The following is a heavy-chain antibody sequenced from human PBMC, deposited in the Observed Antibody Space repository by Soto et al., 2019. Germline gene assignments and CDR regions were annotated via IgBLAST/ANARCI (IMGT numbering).Heavy chain of an antibody. CDR2: IYYSGST. CDR1: GGSISSYY. CDR3: ANSRMVLSGYYYYYYGMDV. D-gene: IGHD3-10*01. Sequence: SETLSLTCTVSGGSISSYYWSWIRQPPGKGLEWIGYIYYSGSTNYNPSLKSRVTISVDTSKNQFSLKLSSVTAADTAVYYCANSRMVLSGYYYYYYGMDVWGQGTTVTVSS. V-gene: IGHV4-59*08. J-gene: IGHJ6*02.